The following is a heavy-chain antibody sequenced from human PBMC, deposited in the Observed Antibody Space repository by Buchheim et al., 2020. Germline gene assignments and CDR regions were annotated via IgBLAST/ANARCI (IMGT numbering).Heavy chain of an antibody. CDR3: ARDIDSSGRFDY. Sequence: QVQLQESGPGLVKPSQTLSPTCTVSGGSISSGGYYWSWTRKHPGKGLEWIGYIYYSGSTYYNPSPKIRVPHSAATPKNQFPLKLSSVTAADTAVYYCARDIDSSGRFDYWGQGTL. J-gene: IGHJ4*02. CDR1: GGSISSGGYY. D-gene: IGHD3-22*01. CDR2: IYYSGST. V-gene: IGHV4-31*03.